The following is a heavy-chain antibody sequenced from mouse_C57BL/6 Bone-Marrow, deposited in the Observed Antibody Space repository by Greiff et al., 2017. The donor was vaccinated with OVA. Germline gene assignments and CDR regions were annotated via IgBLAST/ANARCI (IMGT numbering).Heavy chain of an antibody. CDR3: ASFDYGYAPDY. J-gene: IGHJ2*01. Sequence: VQLQQSGPELVKPGASVKISCKASGYSFTGYYMNWVKQSPEKSLEWIGEINPSTGGTTYNEKFKGKATLTVDKSSSTAYMQLMSLTSEDSAVYYCASFDYGYAPDYWGQGTTLTVSS. V-gene: IGHV1-42*01. CDR1: GYSFTGYY. D-gene: IGHD2-2*01. CDR2: INPSTGGT.